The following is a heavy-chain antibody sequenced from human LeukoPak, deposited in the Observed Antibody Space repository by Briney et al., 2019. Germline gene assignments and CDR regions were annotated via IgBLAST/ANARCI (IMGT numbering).Heavy chain of an antibody. V-gene: IGHV3-7*03. D-gene: IGHD3-10*01. CDR2: IKEDGSDK. J-gene: IGHJ4*02. CDR3: AKDRTGQVY. Sequence: GGSLRLSCAASGFTFSNYWMSWVRQTPGKGLEWVANIKEDGSDKYYVDSLKGRFTISRDNAKNSLYLQMNSLRAEDTAVYYCAKDRTGQVYWGQGTLVTVSS. CDR1: GFTFSNYW.